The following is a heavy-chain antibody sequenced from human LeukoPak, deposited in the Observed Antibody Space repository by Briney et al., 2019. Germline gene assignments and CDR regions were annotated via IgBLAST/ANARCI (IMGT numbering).Heavy chain of an antibody. J-gene: IGHJ6*03. CDR1: GYSITSGYY. D-gene: IGHD2/OR15-2a*01. V-gene: IGHV4-38-2*02. CDR3: ARGISGYYYYYMDV. Sequence: SETLSLTCTVSGYSITSGYYWGWIRQPPGKGLEWIGYIYYSGSTNYNPSLKSRVTISVDTSKNQFSLKLSSVTAADTAVYYCARGISGYYYYYMDVWGKGTTVTVSS. CDR2: IYYSGST.